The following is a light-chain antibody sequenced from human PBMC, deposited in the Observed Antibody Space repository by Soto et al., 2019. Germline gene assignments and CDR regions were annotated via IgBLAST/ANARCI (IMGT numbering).Light chain of an antibody. V-gene: IGKV3-15*01. J-gene: IGKJ5*01. Sequence: EIVMMQSPATLSVSPGERVTLSCRASQSVSSNLAWYQQKSGQAPRLLIYGASTRATGIPARFSGSGSGTELTLTISILQSEDFAIYYCQQYNNWPPVTFGQGTRLEIK. CDR2: GAS. CDR1: QSVSSN. CDR3: QQYNNWPPVT.